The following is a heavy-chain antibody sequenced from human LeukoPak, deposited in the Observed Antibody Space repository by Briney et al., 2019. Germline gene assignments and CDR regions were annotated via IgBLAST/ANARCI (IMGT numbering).Heavy chain of an antibody. V-gene: IGHV4-38-2*01. D-gene: IGHD2-15*01. CDR3: ARRYCSGSSCYFFDY. Sequence: SETLSLTCAVSGYSSNRAYHWGWIRQPPRKGLEWIGNFYYSGSTYYNPSLKSRVTISPDTSKNQFSLRLSSVTAADTAVYYCARRYCSGSSCYFFDYWGQGTLVTVSS. J-gene: IGHJ4*02. CDR1: GYSSNRAYH. CDR2: FYYSGST.